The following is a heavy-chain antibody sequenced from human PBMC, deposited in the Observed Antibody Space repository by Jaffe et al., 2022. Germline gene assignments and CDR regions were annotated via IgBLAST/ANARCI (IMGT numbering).Heavy chain of an antibody. CDR1: GGSISSGSYY. CDR2: IYTSGST. V-gene: IGHV4-61*02. CDR3: ARVWGSSGWYGYWFDP. Sequence: QVQLQESGPGLVKPSQTLSLTCTVSGGSISSGSYYWSWIRQPAGKGLEWIGRIYTSGSTNYNPSLKSRVTISVDTSKNQFSLKLSSVTAADTAVYYCARVWGSSGWYGYWFDPWGQGTLVTVSS. J-gene: IGHJ5*02. D-gene: IGHD6-19*01.